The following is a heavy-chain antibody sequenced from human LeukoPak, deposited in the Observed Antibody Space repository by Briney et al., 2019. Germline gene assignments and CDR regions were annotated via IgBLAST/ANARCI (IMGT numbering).Heavy chain of an antibody. CDR2: ISSSSSTI. Sequence: GGSLRLSCAASGFTFSSYSMNWVRQAPGKGLEWVSYISSSSSTIYYADSVKGRFTISRDNAKNSLYLQMNSLRAEDTAVYYCARDMGNTVTTSPSQHWGQGTLVTVSS. V-gene: IGHV3-48*04. CDR1: GFTFSSYS. J-gene: IGHJ1*01. D-gene: IGHD4-17*01. CDR3: ARDMGNTVTTSPSQH.